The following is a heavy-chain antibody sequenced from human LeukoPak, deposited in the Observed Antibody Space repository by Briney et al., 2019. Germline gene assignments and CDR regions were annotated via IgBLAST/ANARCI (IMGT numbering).Heavy chain of an antibody. CDR3: ARDQGSFDY. V-gene: IGHV3-30*03. CDR2: ISYDGSNK. CDR1: GFTFSSYG. J-gene: IGHJ4*02. Sequence: GGSLRLSCAASGFTFSSYGMHWVRQAPGKGLEWVAVISYDGSNKYYADSVKGRFTISRDNAKNTVYLQMNSLRAEDTAVYYCARDQGSFDYWGQGTLVTVSS.